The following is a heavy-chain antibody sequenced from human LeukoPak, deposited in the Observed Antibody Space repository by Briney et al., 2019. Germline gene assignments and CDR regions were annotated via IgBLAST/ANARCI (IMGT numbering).Heavy chain of an antibody. CDR2: IILIFGTA. CDR3: AKKTDYDLEFDY. CDR1: GGTFSSYA. V-gene: IGHV1-69*01. J-gene: IGHJ4*02. Sequence: ASVKVSCKASGGTFSSYAISWVRQAPGQGLEWMGGIILIFGTANYAQKFQGRVAITADESTSTAYMELSSLRSEDTAVYYCAKKTDYDLEFDYWGQGTLVTVSS. D-gene: IGHD4-17*01.